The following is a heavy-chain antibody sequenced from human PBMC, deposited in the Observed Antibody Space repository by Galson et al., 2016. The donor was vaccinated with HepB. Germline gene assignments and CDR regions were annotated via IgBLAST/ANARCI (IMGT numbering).Heavy chain of an antibody. Sequence: SLRLSCAASGFSFSNSWMTWVRQTPGKALERVANIGQDESHKYYVASVKGRFTISRDNSKNTLYLQMNSLRAEDTAVYYCARAVGYRSDWYGWLDPWGQGTLVTVSS. V-gene: IGHV3-7*05. CDR3: ARAVGYRSDWYGWLDP. J-gene: IGHJ5*02. CDR1: GFSFSNSW. D-gene: IGHD6-13*01. CDR2: IGQDESHK.